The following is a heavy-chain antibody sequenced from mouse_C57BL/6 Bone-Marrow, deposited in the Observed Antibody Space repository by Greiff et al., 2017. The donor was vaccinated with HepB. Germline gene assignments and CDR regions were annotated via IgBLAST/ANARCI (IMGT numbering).Heavy chain of an antibody. CDR3: ARTAPWFAY. CDR2: ISSVSSTI. V-gene: IGHV5-17*01. J-gene: IGHJ3*01. Sequence: EVMLVESGGGLVKPGGSLKLSCAASGFTFSDYGMHWVRQAPEKGLEWVAYISSVSSTIYYADTVKGRFTISRDNAKNTLFLQMTSLRSEDTAMYYCARTAPWFAYWGQGTLVTVSA. CDR1: GFTFSDYG.